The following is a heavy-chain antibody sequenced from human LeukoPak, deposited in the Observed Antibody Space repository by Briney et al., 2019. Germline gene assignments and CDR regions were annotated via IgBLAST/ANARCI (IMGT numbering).Heavy chain of an antibody. CDR1: GFTFSGSA. CDR2: IVVGSGNT. Sequence: SAKVSCKASGFTFSGSAIQWVRQARGQRPEWIGWIVVGSGNTNYAQKFQERVTITRDMSTSTAYMELSSLRSEDTAVYYCAADMEPTDPYNWVDPWGQGTLVTVSS. J-gene: IGHJ5*02. V-gene: IGHV1-58*02. D-gene: IGHD1-14*01. CDR3: AADMEPTDPYNWVDP.